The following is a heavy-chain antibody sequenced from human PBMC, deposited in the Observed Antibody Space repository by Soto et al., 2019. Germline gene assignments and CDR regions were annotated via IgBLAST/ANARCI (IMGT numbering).Heavy chain of an antibody. CDR2: IWYDGSNK. CDR1: GFTFSSYG. Sequence: QVQLVESGGGVVQPGRSLRLSCAASGFTFSSYGMHWVRQAPGKGLEWVAVIWYDGSNKYYADSVKGRFTISRDNSKNTLYLQMNSLRAEDTAVYYCASFISGYSYGTDAFDIWGQGTMVTVSS. J-gene: IGHJ3*02. V-gene: IGHV3-33*01. D-gene: IGHD5-18*01. CDR3: ASFISGYSYGTDAFDI.